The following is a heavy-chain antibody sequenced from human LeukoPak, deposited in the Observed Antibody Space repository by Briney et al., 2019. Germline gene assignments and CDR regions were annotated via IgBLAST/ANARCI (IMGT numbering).Heavy chain of an antibody. CDR1: GGSFSGYY. CDR3: ARRLIPVTTRWFDP. Sequence: SETLSLTCAVYGGSFSGYYWSWIRQPPGKGLEWIGEINHSGSTNYNPSLKSRVTISVDTSKNQFSLKLSSVTAADTAVYYCARRLIPVTTRWFDPWGQGTLVTVSS. V-gene: IGHV4-34*01. J-gene: IGHJ5*02. CDR2: INHSGST. D-gene: IGHD4-17*01.